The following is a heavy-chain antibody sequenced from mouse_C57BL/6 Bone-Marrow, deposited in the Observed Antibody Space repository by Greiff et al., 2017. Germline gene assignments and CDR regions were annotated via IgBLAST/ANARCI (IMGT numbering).Heavy chain of an antibody. Sequence: QVQLKESGAELVKPGASVKLSCKASGYTFTSYWMQWVKQRPGQGLEWIGEIDPSDSYTNYNQKFKGKATLTVDTSSSTAYMQLSSLPSEDSAVYYCARYGYDVGRGYYFDYWGQGTTLTVSS. CDR2: IDPSDSYT. CDR3: ARYGYDVGRGYYFDY. J-gene: IGHJ2*01. V-gene: IGHV1-50*01. CDR1: GYTFTSYW. D-gene: IGHD2-2*01.